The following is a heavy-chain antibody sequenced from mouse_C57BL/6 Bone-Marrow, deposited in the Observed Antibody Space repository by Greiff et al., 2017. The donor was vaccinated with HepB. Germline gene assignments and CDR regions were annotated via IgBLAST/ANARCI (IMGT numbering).Heavy chain of an antibody. J-gene: IGHJ1*03. V-gene: IGHV1-54*01. D-gene: IGHD2-3*01. CDR1: GYAFTNYL. CDR3: ARGGWLLRYWYFDV. CDR2: ISPGSGGT. Sequence: VKLLESGAELVRPGTSVKVSCTASGYAFTNYLIAWVKQRPGQGLEWIAVISPGSGGTNYNEKFKGKATLTADKSASTAYMQLSSLKSEDTAVYFCARGGWLLRYWYFDVWGTGTTVTVSS.